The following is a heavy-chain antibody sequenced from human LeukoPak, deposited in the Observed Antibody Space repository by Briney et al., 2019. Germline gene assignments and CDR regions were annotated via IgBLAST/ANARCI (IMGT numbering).Heavy chain of an antibody. CDR2: ISSSSSYI. D-gene: IGHD2-15*01. CDR3: ARAHLYCSGGSCYSDY. J-gene: IGHJ4*02. V-gene: IGHV3-21*01. Sequence: GGSLRLSCAASGFTFSSYSMNWVRQAPGKGLEWVSSISSSSSYIYYADSVKGRFTISRDNAKNSLYLQMNSLRAEVTAVYYCARAHLYCSGGSCYSDYWGQGTLVTVSS. CDR1: GFTFSSYS.